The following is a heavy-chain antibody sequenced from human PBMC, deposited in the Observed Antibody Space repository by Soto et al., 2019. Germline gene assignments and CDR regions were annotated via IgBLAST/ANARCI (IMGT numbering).Heavy chain of an antibody. CDR2: INHSGST. CDR3: ARGLAATHFDY. Sequence: QVQLQQWGAGLLKPSETLSLTCAVYGGSFSGYYWSWIRQPSGKGLEWIGEINHSGSTNYNPSLKSRVTISVDTSKNQFSLKLSSVTAADTAVYYCARGLAATHFDYWGQGTLVTVSS. V-gene: IGHV4-34*01. CDR1: GGSFSGYY. J-gene: IGHJ4*02. D-gene: IGHD2-15*01.